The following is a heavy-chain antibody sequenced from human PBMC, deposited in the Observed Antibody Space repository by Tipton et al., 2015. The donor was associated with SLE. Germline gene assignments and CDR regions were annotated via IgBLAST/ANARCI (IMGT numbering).Heavy chain of an antibody. Sequence: GSLRLSCAASGFTFSSYEMNWVRQAPGKGLEWVSYISSTAYTISYADSVSGRFTLSRDNAKNSLYLQMNSLRAEDTAVYYCARYRSYYKNAFDFWGQGTMVTVSS. J-gene: IGHJ3*01. CDR3: ARYRSYYKNAFDF. D-gene: IGHD1-26*01. CDR2: ISSTAYTI. CDR1: GFTFSSYE. V-gene: IGHV3-48*03.